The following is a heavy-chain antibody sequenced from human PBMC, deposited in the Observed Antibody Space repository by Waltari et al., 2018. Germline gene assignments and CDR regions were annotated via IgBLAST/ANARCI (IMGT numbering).Heavy chain of an antibody. CDR1: GFIFTNYA. CDR3: AKAYGSGSYSDVNDY. V-gene: IGHV3-23*03. D-gene: IGHD3-10*01. J-gene: IGHJ4*02. CDR2: IYAGGNT. Sequence: EVQLLESGGGLVQPGGSLRLSCAASGFIFTNYAMSWVRQPPGKGLEWVSLIYAGGNTYYADSVRGRFTISRDSSKNTVYLQMNSLRTEDTAVYYCAKAYGSGSYSDVNDYWGQGTL.